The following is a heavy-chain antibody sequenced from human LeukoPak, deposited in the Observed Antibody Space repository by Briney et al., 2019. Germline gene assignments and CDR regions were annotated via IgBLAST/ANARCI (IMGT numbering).Heavy chain of an antibody. J-gene: IGHJ6*02. CDR1: GGSFSGYY. V-gene: IGHV4-34*01. Sequence: KPSETLSLTCAVYGGSFSGYYWSWIRQPPGKGLEWIGEINHSGSTNYNPSLKSRVTISVDTSKNRFSLKLSSVTAADTAVYYCARGVDTAMVRSYYYGMDVWGQGTTVTVSS. CDR3: ARGVDTAMVRSYYYGMDV. D-gene: IGHD5-18*01. CDR2: INHSGST.